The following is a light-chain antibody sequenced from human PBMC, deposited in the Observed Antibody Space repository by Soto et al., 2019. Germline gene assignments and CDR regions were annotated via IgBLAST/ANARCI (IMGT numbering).Light chain of an antibody. CDR3: SSYTSKSSLI. CDR2: EVR. Sequence: QSALTQPASVSGSPVQSITISCAGTMRDVVAYNLVSWYQQHPGRAPQLIIYEVRNRPSGISLRFSGSKSGNTASLTISGLQAEDEADYYCSSYTSKSSLIFGGGTKLTVL. V-gene: IGLV2-14*01. J-gene: IGLJ2*01. CDR1: MRDVVAYNL.